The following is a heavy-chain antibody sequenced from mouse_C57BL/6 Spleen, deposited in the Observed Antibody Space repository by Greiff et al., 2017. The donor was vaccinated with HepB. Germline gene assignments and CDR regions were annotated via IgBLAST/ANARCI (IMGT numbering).Heavy chain of an antibody. V-gene: IGHV1-50*01. Sequence: QVQLQQPGAELVKPGASVKLSCKASGYTFTSYWMQWVKQRPGQGLEWIGEIDPSDSYTNYNQKFKGKATLTVDTSSSTAYMQLISLTSEDSAVYYCAREGDSNYGFAYWGQGTLVTVSA. CDR1: GYTFTSYW. CDR3: AREGDSNYGFAY. D-gene: IGHD2-5*01. J-gene: IGHJ3*01. CDR2: IDPSDSYT.